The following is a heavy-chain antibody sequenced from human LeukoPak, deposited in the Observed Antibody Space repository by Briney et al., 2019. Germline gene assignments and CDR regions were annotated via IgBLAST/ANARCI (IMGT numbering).Heavy chain of an antibody. CDR1: GGSISSYY. J-gene: IGHJ4*02. V-gene: IGHV4-59*01. CDR2: IYYSGST. CDR3: AREGLGEQQLVLGY. Sequence: SETLSLTCTVSGGSISSYYWSWIRQPPEKGLEWIGYIYYSGSTNYNPSLKSRVTISVDTSKNQFSLKLSSVTAADTAVYYCAREGLGEQQLVLGYWGQGTLVTVSS. D-gene: IGHD6-13*01.